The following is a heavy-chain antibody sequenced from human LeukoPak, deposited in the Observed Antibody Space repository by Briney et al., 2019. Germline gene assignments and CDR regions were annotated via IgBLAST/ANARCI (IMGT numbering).Heavy chain of an antibody. CDR1: GFTFSSYA. D-gene: IGHD4-17*01. J-gene: IGHJ5*02. CDR2: ISGSGGST. CDR3: AKGRRVDYGDYDWDNWFDP. Sequence: GGSLRLSCAASGFTFSSYAMSWVRQAPGKGLEWVSAISGSGGSTYYADSVKGRFTISRDNSKNTLYLQMNSLRAEDTAVYYCAKGRRVDYGDYDWDNWFDPWGQGTLVTVSS. V-gene: IGHV3-23*01.